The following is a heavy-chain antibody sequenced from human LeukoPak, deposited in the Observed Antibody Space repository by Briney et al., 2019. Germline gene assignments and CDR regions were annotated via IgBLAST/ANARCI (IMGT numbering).Heavy chain of an antibody. V-gene: IGHV4-38-2*02. CDR3: ARDSGYGNWFDP. J-gene: IGHJ5*02. D-gene: IGHD5-12*01. CDR2: IYYSGST. CDR1: GYSISSGYY. Sequence: SETLSLTCTVSGYSISSGYYWGWIRQPPGKGLEWIGSIYYSGSTYYNPSLKSRVTISVDTSKNQFSLKLSSVTAADTAVYYCARDSGYGNWFDPWGQGTLVTVSS.